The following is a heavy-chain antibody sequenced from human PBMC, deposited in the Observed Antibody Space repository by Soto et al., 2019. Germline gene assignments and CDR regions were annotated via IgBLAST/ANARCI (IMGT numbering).Heavy chain of an antibody. CDR3: ATRVAHWNEPLGY. J-gene: IGHJ4*01. CDR2: FDPEDGET. CDR1: GYTLTELS. V-gene: IGHV1-24*01. Sequence: ASVQVSCKVSGYTLTELSMHWVRQAPGKGLEWMGGFDPEDGETIYAQKFQGRVTMTEDTSTDTAYMELSSLRSEDTAVYYCATRVAHWNEPLGYCGHRTLVSVSS. D-gene: IGHD1-1*01.